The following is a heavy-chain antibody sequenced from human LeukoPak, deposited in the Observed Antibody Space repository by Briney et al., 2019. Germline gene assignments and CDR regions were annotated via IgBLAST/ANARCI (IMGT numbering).Heavy chain of an antibody. CDR3: ARVYVLRFLEWFPGYMDV. J-gene: IGHJ6*03. V-gene: IGHV3-20*04. CDR1: GFTFDDYG. Sequence: GGSLRLSCAASGFTFDDYGMSWVRQAPGKGLEWVSGINWNGGSTGYADSVKGRFTISRDNAKNSLYLQMNSLRAEDTALYYCARVYVLRFLEWFPGYMDVWGKGTTVTVSS. CDR2: INWNGGST. D-gene: IGHD3-3*01.